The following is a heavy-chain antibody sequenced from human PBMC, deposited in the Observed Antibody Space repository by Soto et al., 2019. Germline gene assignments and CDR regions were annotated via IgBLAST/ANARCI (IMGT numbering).Heavy chain of an antibody. CDR2: ISGSGDST. Sequence: EVQLLESGGGLVQPGGSLRLSCAASGFTFSSYAMTWVRQAPGKGLEWVSAISGSGDSTYYAASVRGRFTISRDNSKNTLYLQRNSLRAEDTAVYYCARRNSFWYFDLWVRGTLVTVSS. CDR3: ARRNSFWYFDL. CDR1: GFTFSSYA. J-gene: IGHJ2*01. V-gene: IGHV3-23*01. D-gene: IGHD4-4*01.